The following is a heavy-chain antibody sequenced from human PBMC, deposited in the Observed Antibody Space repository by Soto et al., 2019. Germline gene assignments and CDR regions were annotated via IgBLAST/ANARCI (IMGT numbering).Heavy chain of an antibody. CDR3: ARVGITMVRGVKYYYYYYMDV. CDR2: IKQDGSEK. D-gene: IGHD3-10*01. J-gene: IGHJ6*03. V-gene: IGHV3-7*01. Sequence: GGSLRLSCAASGFTFSSYWMSWVRQAPGKGLEWVANIKQDGSEKYYVDSVKGRFTISRENAKNSLYLQMNSLRAEDTAVYYCARVGITMVRGVKYYYYYYMDVWGKGTTVTVSS. CDR1: GFTFSSYW.